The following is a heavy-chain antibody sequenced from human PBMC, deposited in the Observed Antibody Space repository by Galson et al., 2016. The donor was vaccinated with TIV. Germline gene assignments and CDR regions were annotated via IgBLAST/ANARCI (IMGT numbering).Heavy chain of an antibody. J-gene: IGHJ5*02. CDR1: GVTFNSHA. CDR2: ITGIFGVA. Sequence: SVKVSCKASGVTFNSHAINWVRQAPGQGLEWMGGITGIFGVATYAQKFQGRVTITADESTITAYMELNSLISEDTAGYYFARGGGYSYDFRVWLDPWGQGTLVTVSS. D-gene: IGHD3/OR15-3a*01. V-gene: IGHV1-69*13. CDR3: ARGGGYSYDFRVWLDP.